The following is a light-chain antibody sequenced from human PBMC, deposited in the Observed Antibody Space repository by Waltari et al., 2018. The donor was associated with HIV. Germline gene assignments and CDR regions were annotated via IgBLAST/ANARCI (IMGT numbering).Light chain of an antibody. V-gene: IGKV3-15*01. CDR1: QSVITH. Sequence: EIVMTQSPATLSLSPGERVTLSCRASQSVITHLAWYQQKVGQAPRLLIYATSNRATNIPARFSGGGSGTEFTLTISSLQSEDFAIYYCQQYNTWPRTFGQGTKVEV. J-gene: IGKJ1*01. CDR3: QQYNTWPRT. CDR2: ATS.